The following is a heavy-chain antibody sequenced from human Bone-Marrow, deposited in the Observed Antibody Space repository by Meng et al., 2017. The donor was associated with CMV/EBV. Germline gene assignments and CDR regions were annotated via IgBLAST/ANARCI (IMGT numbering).Heavy chain of an antibody. V-gene: IGHV4-39*07. CDR1: GGSISSSSYY. CDR2: IYYSGST. Sequence: GSLRLSCTVSGGSISSSSYYWGWIRQPPGKGLEWIGSIYYSGSTYYNPSLKSRVTISVDTSKNQFSLKLSSVTAADTAVYYCARDGPLNYDFFSGSINWFDPWGQGTLVTVSS. J-gene: IGHJ5*02. CDR3: ARDGPLNYDFFSGSINWFDP. D-gene: IGHD3-3*01.